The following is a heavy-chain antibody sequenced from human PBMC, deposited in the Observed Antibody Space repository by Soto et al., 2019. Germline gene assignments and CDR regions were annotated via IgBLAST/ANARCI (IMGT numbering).Heavy chain of an antibody. D-gene: IGHD1-26*01. CDR1: GGASSSSNW. CDR2: IYHSGST. Sequence: SETLSLTCAVSGGASSSSNWWSWVRQPPGKGLEWIGAIYHSGSTNYNPSLKSRVTISVDKSKNQFSLNLSSVTAAATAGHYCVRAAGSYWKYYYGMDVCGEGTKVTVSS. CDR3: VRAAGSYWKYYYGMDV. J-gene: IGHJ6*04. V-gene: IGHV4-4*02.